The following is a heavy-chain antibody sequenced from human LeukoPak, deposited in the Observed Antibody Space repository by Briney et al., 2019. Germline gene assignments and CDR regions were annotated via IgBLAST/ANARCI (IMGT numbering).Heavy chain of an antibody. V-gene: IGHV4-59*01. CDR3: ARVRGGTSGYYSLDY. Sequence: SETLSLTCTASGGSISGYYWSWIRQPPGKGLEWIGYIYYSGGSNYNPSLRSRVTISVDTSKNQFSLKLSSVTAADTAVYYCARVRGGTSGYYSLDYWGQGTLVTVSS. CDR1: GGSISGYY. CDR2: IYYSGGS. J-gene: IGHJ4*02. D-gene: IGHD3-22*01.